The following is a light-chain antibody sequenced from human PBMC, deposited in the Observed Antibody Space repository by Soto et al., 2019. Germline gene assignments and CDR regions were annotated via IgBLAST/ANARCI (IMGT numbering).Light chain of an antibody. CDR1: QCISSW. CDR2: TGS. Sequence: DIQMTQSPSSVSASVGDRVSITCLSSQCISSWLSWYQQKPGRAPNLLIYTGSSLQSGVPSRFSGTGSGTDFTLTISSLQPEDVATYYCQQDNSFPLTFGGGTKVEI. V-gene: IGKV1-12*01. J-gene: IGKJ4*01. CDR3: QQDNSFPLT.